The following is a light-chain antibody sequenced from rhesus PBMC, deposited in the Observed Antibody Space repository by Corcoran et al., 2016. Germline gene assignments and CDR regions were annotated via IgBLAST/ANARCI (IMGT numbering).Light chain of an antibody. CDR1: QSVTSR. Sequence: EVVMTQSPATLSLSPGERATLSCRASQSVTSRSAWYQQKPGQAPRLRIYDASRRATGIPDRFSGSGSGTEFTLTISSLEPEDVGLYYCQQHDDWPPLTFGGGTKVEIK. J-gene: IGKJ4*01. CDR3: QQHDDWPPLT. V-gene: IGKV3-42*01. CDR2: DAS.